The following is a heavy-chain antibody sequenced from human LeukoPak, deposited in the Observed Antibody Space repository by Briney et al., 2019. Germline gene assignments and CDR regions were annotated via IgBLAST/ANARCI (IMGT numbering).Heavy chain of an antibody. CDR1: GFTFSDYY. J-gene: IGHJ4*02. CDR2: ISSSGSTI. Sequence: GSLRLSCAASGFTFSDYYMSWIRQAPGKGLEWVSYISSSGSTIYYADSVKGRFTISRDNAKNSLYLQMNSLRAEDTAVYYCARDIGPYYDYVWGSYRYSPEFDYWGQGTLVTVSS. CDR3: ARDIGPYYDYVWGSYRYSPEFDY. V-gene: IGHV3-11*01. D-gene: IGHD3-16*02.